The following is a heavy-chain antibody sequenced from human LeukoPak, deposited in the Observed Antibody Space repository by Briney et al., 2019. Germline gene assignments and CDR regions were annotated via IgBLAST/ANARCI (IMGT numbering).Heavy chain of an antibody. V-gene: IGHV3-30*02. D-gene: IGHD1-1*01. CDR1: GFTHRGYG. J-gene: IGHJ4*02. CDR3: AKDTPTTGYHLDS. Sequence: PGGSLRLSCAASGFTHRGYGMHWVRQAPGKGLEWVAFIRYDGSDKSYADSVKGRFTISRDNSEDTLYLQINSLRVEDTAVYYCAKDTPTTGYHLDSWGQGTLVTVSS. CDR2: IRYDGSDK.